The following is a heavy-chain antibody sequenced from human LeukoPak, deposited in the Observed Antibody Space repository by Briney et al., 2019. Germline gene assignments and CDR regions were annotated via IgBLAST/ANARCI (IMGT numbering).Heavy chain of an antibody. V-gene: IGHV4-39*01. CDR3: ARQGLRYFD. D-gene: IGHD3-9*01. CDR1: GGSISSSSYY. CDR2: IYYSGST. J-gene: IGHJ4*02. Sequence: SETLSLTCTVSGGSISSSSYYWGWIRQPPGKGLEWIGSIYYSGSTYYNPSLKSRVTISVDTSKNQFSLKLSSVTAADTAVYYCARQGLRYFDWGQGTLVTVSS.